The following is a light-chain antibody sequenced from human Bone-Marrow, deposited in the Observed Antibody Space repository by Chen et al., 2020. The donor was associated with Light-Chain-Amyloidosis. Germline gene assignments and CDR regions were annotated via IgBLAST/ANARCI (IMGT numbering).Light chain of an antibody. J-gene: IGLJ2*01. CDR1: DLPMKY. Sequence: SYELTQPPSVSVSPGQTARITCSGDDLPMKYAYWYQQKPGQAPVLVIHRDTERPSGITERFSGSSSGTTATLTISGVQAEDEADYHCQSADSSGTYEVIFGRGTKLTVL. CDR2: RDT. CDR3: QSADSSGTYEVI. V-gene: IGLV3-25*03.